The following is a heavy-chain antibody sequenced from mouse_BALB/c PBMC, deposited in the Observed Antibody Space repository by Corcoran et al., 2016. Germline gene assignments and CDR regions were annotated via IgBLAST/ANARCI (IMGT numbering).Heavy chain of an antibody. V-gene: IGHV1-18*01. CDR1: GYTFTEYT. CDR2: INPNNGGT. J-gene: IGHJ3*01. D-gene: IGHD2-10*02. Sequence: EVQLQQSGPELVKPGASVKISCKPSGYTFTEYTMHWVKQSHGKRLEWIGGINPNNGGTSYNQKFKGKATLTVDKSSSTAYMELRSLTSEDSAVYDCARGREYGNPFAYWGQGTLVTVSA. CDR3: ARGREYGNPFAY.